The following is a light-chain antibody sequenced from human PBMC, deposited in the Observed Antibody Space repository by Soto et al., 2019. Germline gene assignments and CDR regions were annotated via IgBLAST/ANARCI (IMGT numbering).Light chain of an antibody. CDR3: QSYGDNNQV. V-gene: IGLV6-57*02. J-gene: IGLJ3*02. CDR2: EDN. Sequence: FMLTQPHSVSESPGKTVTISCTGSSGSIASNYAQWFQQRPGSAPTTVIYEDNKRPSGVPDRFSGSIDSSSNSASLTISGLKTEDEADYYCQSYGDNNQVFGGGTKLTVL. CDR1: SGSIASNY.